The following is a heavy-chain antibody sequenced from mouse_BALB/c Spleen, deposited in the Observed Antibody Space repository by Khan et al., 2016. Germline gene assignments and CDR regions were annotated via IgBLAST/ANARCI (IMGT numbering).Heavy chain of an antibody. CDR1: GYTFTNYG. J-gene: IGHJ1*01. Sequence: QIQLVQSGPELKKPGKTVKISCKASGYTFTNYGMNWVKQAPGKGLKWMGWINTYSGESTYADDFKGRFAFSLENSANTAYLQINNLKNEDTATYFCARDRYYYGSSRYFDVWGAGTTVTVSS. D-gene: IGHD1-1*01. CDR2: INTYSGES. CDR3: ARDRYYYGSSRYFDV. V-gene: IGHV9-3-1*01.